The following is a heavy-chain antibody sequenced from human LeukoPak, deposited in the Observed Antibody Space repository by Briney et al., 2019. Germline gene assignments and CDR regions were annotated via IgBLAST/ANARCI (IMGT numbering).Heavy chain of an antibody. D-gene: IGHD3-3*01. CDR3: AREKIITTQNHYYGMDV. Sequence: GGSLRLSCAASGFTFSSYWMSWVRQAPGKGLEWVANIKQDGSEEYYVDSVKGRFTISRDNAKNSLYLQMNSLRAEDTAVYYCAREKIITTQNHYYGMDVWGQGTTVTVSS. V-gene: IGHV3-7*03. CDR2: IKQDGSEE. J-gene: IGHJ6*02. CDR1: GFTFSSYW.